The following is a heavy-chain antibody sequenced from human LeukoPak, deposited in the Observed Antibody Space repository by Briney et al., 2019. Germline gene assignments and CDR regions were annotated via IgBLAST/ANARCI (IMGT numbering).Heavy chain of an antibody. V-gene: IGHV4-34*01. J-gene: IGHJ4*02. CDR3: ARRSGSRQPFDY. D-gene: IGHD5-12*01. CDR2: INHSGST. Sequence: SETLSLTCAVYGGSFSGYYWSWIRQPPGKGLEWIGEINHSGSTNYNPSLKSRVTISVDTSKNQFSLKLSSVTAADTAVYYCARRSGSRQPFDYWGQGTLVTVSS. CDR1: GGSFSGYY.